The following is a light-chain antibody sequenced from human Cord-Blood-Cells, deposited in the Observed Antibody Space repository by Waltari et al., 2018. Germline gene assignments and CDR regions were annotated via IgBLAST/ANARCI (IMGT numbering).Light chain of an antibody. J-gene: IGKJ1*01. CDR1: QSVSSSY. V-gene: IGKV3-20*01. CDR2: GAS. Sequence: EIVLTQSPGTLSLSPGERATLSCRASQSVSSSYLARYQQKPGQAPRLLSYGASSRATGIPDRFSGSGSGTDFTLTISRLEPEDLAVYYCQQYGSSPRTFGQGTKVEIK. CDR3: QQYGSSPRT.